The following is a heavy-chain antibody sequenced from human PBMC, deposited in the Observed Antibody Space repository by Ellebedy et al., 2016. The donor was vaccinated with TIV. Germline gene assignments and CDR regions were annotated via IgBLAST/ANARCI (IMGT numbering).Heavy chain of an antibody. Sequence: PGGSLRLSCAASGFTFSSYAMSWVRQAPGKGLEWVSTISNTVSRTYYADSVEGRFIISRDNSKKTLYLQMNSLRAEDTAVYYCASVTFSSLSPFDYWGQGTLVTVTS. CDR3: ASVTFSSLSPFDY. CDR1: GFTFSSYA. V-gene: IGHV3-23*01. D-gene: IGHD2-2*01. J-gene: IGHJ4*02. CDR2: ISNTVSRT.